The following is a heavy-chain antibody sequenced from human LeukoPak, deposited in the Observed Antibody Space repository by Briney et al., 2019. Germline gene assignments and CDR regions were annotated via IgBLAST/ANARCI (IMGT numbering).Heavy chain of an antibody. CDR3: AKGRGSGSYYIRWFDP. CDR2: ISGSGGST. CDR1: GFTFSSYA. Sequence: GGSLRLSCAASGFTFSSYAMSWVRQAPGKGLEWVSAISGSGGSTYYADSVKGRFTISRDNSKNTLYLQMNSLRAGDTAVYYCAKGRGSGSYYIRWFDPWGQGTLVTVSS. J-gene: IGHJ5*02. V-gene: IGHV3-23*01. D-gene: IGHD3-10*01.